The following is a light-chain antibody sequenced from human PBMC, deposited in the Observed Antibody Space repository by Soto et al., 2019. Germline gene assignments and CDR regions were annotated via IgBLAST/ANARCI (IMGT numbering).Light chain of an antibody. J-gene: IGKJ1*01. Sequence: IQMPQSPSSLSASVGDRVTITCRASQSISSYLYWYQQKPGKATKPLIYAASSFQSGVPSTFSVSESVTDFTLTISTLQPEAFATYDCQHSYSTPRTSAHGTKVEI. CDR3: QHSYSTPRT. CDR1: QSISSY. V-gene: IGKV1-39*01. CDR2: AAS.